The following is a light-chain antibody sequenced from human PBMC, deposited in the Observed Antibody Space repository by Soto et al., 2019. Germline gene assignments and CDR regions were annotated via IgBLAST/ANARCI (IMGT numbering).Light chain of an antibody. J-gene: IGKJ1*01. CDR3: QQSSSTPPT. CDR2: AAS. V-gene: IGKV1-39*01. Sequence: QMNQSPSSLSASVGEKIIITCRASRDVGSDVSWYQQKPGQAPKLLIYAASNLYTGVPSRFSGFASGTDFTLTISSLQPEDFGTYFCQQSSSTPPTFGQGTNVDIK. CDR1: RDVGSD.